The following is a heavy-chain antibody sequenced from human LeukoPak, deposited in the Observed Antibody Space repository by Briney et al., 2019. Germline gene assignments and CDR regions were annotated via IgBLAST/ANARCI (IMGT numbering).Heavy chain of an antibody. Sequence: GGSLRLSCAASGFTFSNFWMHWVRHAPGEGLVWVSRIKSDGSRTDYADAVKGRFTISRDNAKNMVYLQMNSLRAEDTAVYYCARDPGDVWGQGTTVTVSS. J-gene: IGHJ6*02. CDR1: GFTFSNFW. V-gene: IGHV3-74*01. CDR2: IKSDGSRT. CDR3: ARDPGDV.